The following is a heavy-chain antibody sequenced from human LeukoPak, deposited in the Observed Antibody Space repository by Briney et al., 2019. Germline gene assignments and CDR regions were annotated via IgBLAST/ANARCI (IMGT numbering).Heavy chain of an antibody. CDR1: GLTFSNHA. V-gene: IGHV3-53*01. J-gene: IGHJ4*02. D-gene: IGHD1-14*01. CDR2: LYSDGNT. Sequence: PGGSLRLSCAVSGLTFSNHAMSWVRQAPGKGLEWVSVLYSDGNTKYADSVQGRFTISRDNSKNTLYLEMNSLSPDDTAVYYCARGVEPLAANTLAYWGQGTLVTVSS. CDR3: ARGVEPLAANTLAY.